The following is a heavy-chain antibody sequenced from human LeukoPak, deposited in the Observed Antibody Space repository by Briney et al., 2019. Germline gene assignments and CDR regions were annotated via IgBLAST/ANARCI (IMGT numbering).Heavy chain of an antibody. J-gene: IGHJ5*02. CDR2: LGGGGGST. Sequence: GGSLRLSCAASGFAFSSNWMSWVRQAPGRGLEWVSALGGGGGSTYYADSVKGRFTISRDNSKNTLFLQMNSLRAEDTAVYYCAKGVGYYVPKTWFDPWGQGTLVTVSS. CDR3: AKGVGYYVPKTWFDP. D-gene: IGHD3-10*02. CDR1: GFAFSSNW. V-gene: IGHV3-23*01.